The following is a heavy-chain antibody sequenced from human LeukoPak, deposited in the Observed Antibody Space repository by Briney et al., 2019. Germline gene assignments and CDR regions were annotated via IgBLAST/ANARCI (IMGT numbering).Heavy chain of an antibody. V-gene: IGHV4-39*07. CDR2: INHSGST. CDR3: ARGHVRFLEFYFDY. Sequence: SETLSLTCTVSGGSISSGGYYWSWIRQPPGKGLEWIGEINHSGSTNYNPSLKSRVTISVDTSKNQFSLKLSSVTAADTAVYYCARGHVRFLEFYFDYWGQGTLVTVSS. J-gene: IGHJ4*02. CDR1: GGSISSGGYY. D-gene: IGHD3-3*01.